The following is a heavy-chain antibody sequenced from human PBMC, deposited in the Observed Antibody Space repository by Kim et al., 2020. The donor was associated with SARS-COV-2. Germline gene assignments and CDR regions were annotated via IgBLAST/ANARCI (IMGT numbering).Heavy chain of an antibody. J-gene: IGHJ6*02. Sequence: GESLKISCKGSGYSFTSYWIGWVRQMPGKGLEWMGIIYPGDSDTRYSPSFQGQVTISADKSISTAYLQWSSLKASDTAMYYCARLETTVTKYYYYGMDVWGQGTTVTVSS. CDR3: ARLETTVTKYYYYGMDV. CDR2: IYPGDSDT. D-gene: IGHD4-17*01. V-gene: IGHV5-51*01. CDR1: GYSFTSYW.